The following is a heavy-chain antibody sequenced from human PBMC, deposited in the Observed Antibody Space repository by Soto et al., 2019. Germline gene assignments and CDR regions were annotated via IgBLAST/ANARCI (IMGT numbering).Heavy chain of an antibody. CDR2: ISAYNGNT. V-gene: IGHV1-18*01. Sequence: ASVKVSCKASGYTFTSYGISWVRQAPGQGLEWMGWISAYNGNTNYAQKLQGRVTMTTDTSTSTAYMELRSLRSDDTAVYYCERNRTPGRLGYCRGGSCYPVDYGGQGTLVTVSS. CDR1: GYTFTSYG. CDR3: ERNRTPGRLGYCRGGSCYPVDY. D-gene: IGHD2-15*01. J-gene: IGHJ4*02.